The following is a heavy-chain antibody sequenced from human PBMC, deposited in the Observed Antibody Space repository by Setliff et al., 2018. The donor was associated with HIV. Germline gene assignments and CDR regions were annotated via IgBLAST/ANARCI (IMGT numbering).Heavy chain of an antibody. CDR3: AKDPRAAVATICDY. Sequence: GGSLRLSCATSGFTFSPYAIHWVRQAPGMGLEWVAMIWADEITIYYADSVKGRFTISRDNAKNSLYLQMNSLRAEDTAVYYCAKDPRAAVATICDYWGQGTLVTVSS. V-gene: IGHV3-33*06. J-gene: IGHJ4*02. CDR1: GFTFSPYA. CDR2: IWADEITI. D-gene: IGHD5-12*01.